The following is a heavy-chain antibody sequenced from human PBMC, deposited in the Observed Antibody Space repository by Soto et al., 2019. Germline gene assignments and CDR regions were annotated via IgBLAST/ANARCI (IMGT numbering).Heavy chain of an antibody. CDR1: GGSISSGGYY. J-gene: IGHJ4*02. CDR2: IYYSGST. V-gene: IGHV4-31*03. D-gene: IGHD2-15*01. CDR3: ARDSDYCSGGSCYSGVDY. Sequence: QVQLQESGPGLVKPSQTLSLTCTVSGGSISSGGYYWSWIRQHPGKGLEWIGYIYYSGSTYYNPSLKSRVTISVDTSKNQFSLKLSSVTAADMAVYYCARDSDYCSGGSCYSGVDYWGQGTLVTVSS.